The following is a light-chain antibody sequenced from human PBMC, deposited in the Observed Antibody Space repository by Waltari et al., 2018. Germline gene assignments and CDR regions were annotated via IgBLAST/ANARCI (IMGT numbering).Light chain of an antibody. CDR3: GTWDSSLSGAV. CDR1: SSNIGNNY. Sequence: SVLTQPPSVSAAPGQGVTISCSGGSSNIGNNYVSWYRQFPGTAPKLLIYEGSERPSGIPGRFSGSKSGTSATLDITGLQAGDEADYYCGTWDSSLSGAVFGGGTHLTVL. J-gene: IGLJ7*01. V-gene: IGLV1-51*02. CDR2: EGS.